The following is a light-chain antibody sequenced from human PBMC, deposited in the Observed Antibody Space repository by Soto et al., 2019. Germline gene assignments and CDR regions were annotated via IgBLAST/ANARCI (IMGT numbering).Light chain of an antibody. CDR1: QGIGDT. V-gene: IGKV3-15*01. Sequence: EIVMTQSPATLSVSPGEAATLSCRASQGIGDTLAWYQQKPGQTPRLLIYDTSISATGVPARFSGSRSGAEFTLTISSLQSEDFAVYYCQHYVTWPLTFGGGTKVE. CDR2: DTS. J-gene: IGKJ4*01. CDR3: QHYVTWPLT.